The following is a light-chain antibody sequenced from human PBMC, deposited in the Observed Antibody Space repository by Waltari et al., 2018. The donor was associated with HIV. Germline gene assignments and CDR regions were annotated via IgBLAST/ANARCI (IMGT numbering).Light chain of an antibody. CDR1: QSVSSSY. CDR2: GAS. J-gene: IGKJ2*03. CDR3: QQYGSSPS. Sequence: EIVLTQSPGTLSLSPGERATLSCRASQSVSSSYLAWYQQKPGQAPRLLIYGASSRATGIPDRFSGRWSGTDFTLTISRLEPEDFAVYYCQQYGSSPSFGQGTKLEIK. V-gene: IGKV3-20*01.